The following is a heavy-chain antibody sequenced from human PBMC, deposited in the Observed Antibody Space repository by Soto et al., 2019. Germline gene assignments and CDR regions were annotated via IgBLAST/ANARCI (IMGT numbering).Heavy chain of an antibody. J-gene: IGHJ5*02. Sequence: QVQLVQSGAEVKKPGASVKLSCKTSGYTFNRYAVQWVRQAPGQTFEWLGWIHTGDGDTKYSQKFRDRLNITRDTSTTTAYMELSNLRSEDTAIYYCARVPRYTSDVVQVPAVMFDDWFVPWGQGTLVTVSS. CDR1: GYTFNRYA. D-gene: IGHD3-16*01. V-gene: IGHV1-3*04. CDR2: IHTGDGDT. CDR3: ARVPRYTSDVVQVPAVMFDDWFVP.